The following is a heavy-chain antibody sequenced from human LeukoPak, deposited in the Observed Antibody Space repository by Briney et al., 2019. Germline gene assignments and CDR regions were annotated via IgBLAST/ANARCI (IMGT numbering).Heavy chain of an antibody. CDR1: GFTFSSYA. D-gene: IGHD3-3*01. J-gene: IGHJ3*01. CDR3: VRESGWGLPHAFDF. V-gene: IGHV3-30-3*01. Sequence: GGSLRLSCAASGFTFSSYAMHWVRQAPGKGLEWVTLISYDGSRIYYADSVKGRFTISRDNSKNMLYLQMNSLRAEDTAVYYCVRESGWGLPHAFDFWGQGTMVTVSS. CDR2: ISYDGSRI.